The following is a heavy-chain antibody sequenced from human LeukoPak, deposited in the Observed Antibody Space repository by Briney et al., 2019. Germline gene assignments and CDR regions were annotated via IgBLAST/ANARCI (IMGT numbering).Heavy chain of an antibody. CDR3: ARLISSAPIS. V-gene: IGHV4-39*01. CDR1: GGSISSSSYY. D-gene: IGHD6-6*01. CDR2: IYYSGST. Sequence: SETLPLTCTVSGGSISSSSYYWGWIRQPPGKGLEWIGSIYYSGSTYYNPSLKSRVTISVDTSKNQFSLKLSSVTAADTAVYYCARLISSAPISWGQGTLVTVSS. J-gene: IGHJ4*02.